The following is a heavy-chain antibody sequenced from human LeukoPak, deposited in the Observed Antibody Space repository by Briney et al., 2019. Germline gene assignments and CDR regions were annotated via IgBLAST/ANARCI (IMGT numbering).Heavy chain of an antibody. D-gene: IGHD3-16*01. CDR1: GFTFRDFG. CDR2: IRHDGSNT. CDR3: VKDPYGPDN. Sequence: PGGSLRLSCAASGFTFRDFGMEWVRQAPGKGLEWVAFIRHDGSNTYYGDSVKGRFTISRDNSKNTLDLQMNSLTAEDTAMYYCVKDPYGPDNWGQGTLVTVSS. J-gene: IGHJ4*02. V-gene: IGHV3-30*02.